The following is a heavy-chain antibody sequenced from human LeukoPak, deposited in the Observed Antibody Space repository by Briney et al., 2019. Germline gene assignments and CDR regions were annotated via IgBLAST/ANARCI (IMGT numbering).Heavy chain of an antibody. D-gene: IGHD2-21*01. Sequence: SETLSLTCAVYGESFSGYYWTWIRQPPGKGLEWIGVVNYSGTTYYNPSFKSRVSISIDRSRTQLSLKLSSVTAADTAFYYCSRYDSDTGDFDPWGQGTLVTIFS. CDR2: VNYSGTT. CDR3: SRYDSDTGDFDP. CDR1: GESFSGYY. V-gene: IGHV4-34*10. J-gene: IGHJ5*02.